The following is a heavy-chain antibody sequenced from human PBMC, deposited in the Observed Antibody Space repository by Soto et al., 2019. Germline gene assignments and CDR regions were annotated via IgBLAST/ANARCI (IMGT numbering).Heavy chain of an antibody. CDR3: ASQTTVYGMDV. D-gene: IGHD4-17*01. CDR1: GYRFTSYW. CDR2: IQPDDSNT. Sequence: PGESLKISCQGSGYRFTSYWIGWVRQMPGKGLEWMGIIQPDDSNTRYSPPFQGQVTISADKSISTAYLQWSSLKASDTAMYYCASQTTVYGMDVWGQGTTVTVSS. J-gene: IGHJ6*02. V-gene: IGHV5-51*01.